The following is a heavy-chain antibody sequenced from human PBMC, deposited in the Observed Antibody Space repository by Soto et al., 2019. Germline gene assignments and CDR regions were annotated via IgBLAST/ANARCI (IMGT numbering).Heavy chain of an antibody. J-gene: IGHJ5*02. V-gene: IGHV3-23*01. D-gene: IGHD5-12*01. CDR3: AKAGYGSDVLWWFGP. CDR2: VSSSSDNT. Sequence: GGSLRLSCAASGFTFSSYAMSWVRQAPGRGLEWVSAVSSSSDNTYYADSVKGRFTISRDNSKNTLYLQMNSLRAEDTAIYYCAKAGYGSDVLWWFGPWGLGTLVTVSS. CDR1: GFTFSSYA.